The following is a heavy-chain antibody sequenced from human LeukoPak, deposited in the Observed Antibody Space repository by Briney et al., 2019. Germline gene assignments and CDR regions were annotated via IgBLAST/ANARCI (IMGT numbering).Heavy chain of an antibody. CDR3: AKGAAAGKVDWFDP. Sequence: GGSLRLSCAASGFTFSNFAMMWVRQAPGTGLQWVSTITGYGATFYADSMRARFTIFRDTSMNTLLLQMNSLGAEDTAVYYCAKGAAAGKVDWFDPWGQGTLVTVSS. D-gene: IGHD6-13*01. CDR1: GFTFSNFA. CDR2: ITGYGAT. J-gene: IGHJ5*02. V-gene: IGHV3-23*01.